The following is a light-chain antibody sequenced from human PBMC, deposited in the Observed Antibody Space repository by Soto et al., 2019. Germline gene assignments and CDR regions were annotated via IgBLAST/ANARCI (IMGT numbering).Light chain of an antibody. Sequence: QSALTQPASASGSPGQSITISCTGTSSDIGNYDFVSWYQQDPGTAPPAMIYEVGSRPSGVSNRFSGSKSGNTASLTISGLQAEDEAYYYCSSSKTSTNSILFGGGTKVTVL. CDR3: SSSKTSTNSIL. J-gene: IGLJ2*01. V-gene: IGLV2-14*01. CDR1: SSDIGNYDF. CDR2: EVG.